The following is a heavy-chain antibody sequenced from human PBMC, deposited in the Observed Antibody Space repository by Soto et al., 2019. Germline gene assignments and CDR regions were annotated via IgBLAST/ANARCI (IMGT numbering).Heavy chain of an antibody. J-gene: IGHJ6*02. CDR1: GGSISSYY. CDR3: ARAGAGYCSGGSCYSDYYYGMDV. Sequence: SETLSLTCTVSGGSISSYYWSWIRQPPGKGLEWIGYIYYSGSTNYNPSLKSRVTISVDTSKNQFSLKLSSVTAADTAVYYCARAGAGYCSGGSCYSDYYYGMDVWGQGTTV. D-gene: IGHD2-15*01. V-gene: IGHV4-59*01. CDR2: IYYSGST.